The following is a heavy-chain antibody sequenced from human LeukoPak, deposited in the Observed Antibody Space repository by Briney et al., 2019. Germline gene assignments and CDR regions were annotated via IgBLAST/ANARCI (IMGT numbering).Heavy chain of an antibody. CDR3: VKGAGSRTYYFDY. J-gene: IGHJ4*02. D-gene: IGHD3-10*01. CDR1: GFTFSSYA. CDR2: ISSNGGST. V-gene: IGHV3-64D*06. Sequence: HPGGSLRLSCSVSGFTFSSYAMHWVRQAPGKGLEYVSAISSNGGSTYYADSVKGRFTISRDNSKNTLYLQMSSLRAEDTAVYYCVKGAGSRTYYFDYWGQGTLVTVSS.